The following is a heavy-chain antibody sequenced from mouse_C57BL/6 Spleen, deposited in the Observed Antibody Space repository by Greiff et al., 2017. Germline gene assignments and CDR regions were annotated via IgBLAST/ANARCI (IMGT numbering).Heavy chain of an antibody. V-gene: IGHV1-54*01. Sequence: QVQLQQSGAELVRPGTSVKVSCKASGYAFTNYLIEWVKQRPGQGLEWIGVINPGSGGTNYNEKFKGKATLTADKSSSTAYMQLSSLTSEDSAVYFCARYWGYYYAMDYWGQGTSVTVSS. D-gene: IGHD4-1*01. CDR1: GYAFTNYL. J-gene: IGHJ4*01. CDR3: ARYWGYYYAMDY. CDR2: INPGSGGT.